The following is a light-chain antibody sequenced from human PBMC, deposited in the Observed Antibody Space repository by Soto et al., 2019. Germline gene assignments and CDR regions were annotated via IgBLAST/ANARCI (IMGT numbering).Light chain of an antibody. CDR3: QQRSRGLT. Sequence: EIILTQSPATLSLSPGERSTLSFRASQSVSSYLAWYQQKPGQAPRLLIYDASNRATGIPAGFSGSRSGTDFTLTISSLEPEDSAVYYCQQRSRGLTFGGGTKVDIK. V-gene: IGKV3-11*01. CDR2: DAS. CDR1: QSVSSY. J-gene: IGKJ4*01.